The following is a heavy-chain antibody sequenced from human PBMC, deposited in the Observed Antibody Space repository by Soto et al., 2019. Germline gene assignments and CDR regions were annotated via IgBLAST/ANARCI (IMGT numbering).Heavy chain of an antibody. V-gene: IGHV3-23*01. J-gene: IGHJ6*02. D-gene: IGHD2-2*01. CDR2: ISGSGGST. Sequence: GGSLRLSCAASGFTFSSYAMSWVRQAPGKGLEWVSAISGSGGSTYYADSVKGRFTISRDISKNTLYLQMNSLRAEATAVYYGAESREERYHLLLSMDVWGQGTTVTVSS. CDR1: GFTFSSYA. CDR3: AESREERYHLLLSMDV.